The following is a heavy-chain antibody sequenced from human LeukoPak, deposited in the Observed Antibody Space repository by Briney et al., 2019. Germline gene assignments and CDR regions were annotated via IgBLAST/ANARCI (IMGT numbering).Heavy chain of an antibody. CDR3: ARSSAGFDS. CDR1: GDSVSSNSAV. Sequence: SQTLSLTCAISGDSVSSNSAVWNWIRQSPSRGLEWLGRTYYRSEWFIDYAPSVKSRININPDTSKNQFSLQLDSVAPEDTAVYYCARSSAGFDSWGQGTLVTVSS. J-gene: IGHJ5*01. V-gene: IGHV6-1*01. CDR2: TYYRSEWFI. D-gene: IGHD3-16*01.